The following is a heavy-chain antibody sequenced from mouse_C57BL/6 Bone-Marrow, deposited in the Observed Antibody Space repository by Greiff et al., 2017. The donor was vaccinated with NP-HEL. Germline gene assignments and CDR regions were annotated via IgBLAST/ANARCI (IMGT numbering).Heavy chain of an antibody. Sequence: VQLQQSGTVLARPGASVKMSCTTSGYTFTSYWMHWVQQRPGQGLEWIGAIYPGNSDTSYNQKFKGKAKLTAVTSASTAYLELSSLTKEDSAVYYCTRSSTVVADWYFDVWGTGTTVTVSS. J-gene: IGHJ1*03. D-gene: IGHD1-1*01. CDR1: GYTFTSYW. CDR3: TRSSTVVADWYFDV. CDR2: IYPGNSDT. V-gene: IGHV1-5*01.